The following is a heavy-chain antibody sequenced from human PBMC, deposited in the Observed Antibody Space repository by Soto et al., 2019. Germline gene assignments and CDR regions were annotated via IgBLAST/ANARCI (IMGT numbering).Heavy chain of an antibody. Sequence: GGSLRLSCAASGFTFSSYAMHWVRQAPGKGLEWVAVISYDGSNKYYADSVKGRFTISRDNSKNTLYLQMNSLRAEDTAVYYCARGFDYWGQGTLVTVSS. CDR3: ARGFDY. CDR2: ISYDGSNK. CDR1: GFTFSSYA. J-gene: IGHJ4*02. V-gene: IGHV3-30-3*01.